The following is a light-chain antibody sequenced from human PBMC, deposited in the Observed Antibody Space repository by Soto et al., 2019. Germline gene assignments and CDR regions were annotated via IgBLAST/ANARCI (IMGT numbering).Light chain of an antibody. J-gene: IGLJ2*01. CDR2: DVT. CDR1: SSDVGRYNY. Sequence: QSVLTQPHSVSGSPGQSVAISCAGTSSDVGRYNYVSWYQQYPGKAPKLIIYDVTKRPSGVPDRFSGSKSGNTASLTISGRQAEDEADYYCCSFAGLFGGGTKLTVL. CDR3: CSFAGL. V-gene: IGLV2-11*01.